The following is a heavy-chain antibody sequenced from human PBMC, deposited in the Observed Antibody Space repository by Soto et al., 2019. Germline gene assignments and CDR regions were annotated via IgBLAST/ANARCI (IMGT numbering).Heavy chain of an antibody. J-gene: IGHJ4*02. CDR2: IYYSGTT. CDR3: ARREIQGPIDY. Sequence: SETLSLTCAVSGYSISSSNWWGWIRQPPGKGLEWIGYIYYSGTTYYNPSLKSRVTMSVDTSKNQFSLKLTSVTAVDTAVYYCARREIQGPIDYWGRGTLVTVSS. D-gene: IGHD1-26*01. V-gene: IGHV4-28*01. CDR1: GYSISSSNW.